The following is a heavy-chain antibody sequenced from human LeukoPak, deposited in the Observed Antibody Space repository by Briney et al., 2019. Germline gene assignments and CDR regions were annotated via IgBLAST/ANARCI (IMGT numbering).Heavy chain of an antibody. CDR1: GGTSSSYA. CDR3: AREYGGAFDI. Sequence: ASVKVSCKASGGTSSSYAISWVRQAPGQGLEWMGRIIPILGIANYAQKLKGRVTMTSDTSTSTAYMELRSLRSDDTAVYYCAREYGGAFDIWGQGTMVTVSS. V-gene: IGHV1-69*04. D-gene: IGHD4-17*01. CDR2: IIPILGIA. J-gene: IGHJ3*02.